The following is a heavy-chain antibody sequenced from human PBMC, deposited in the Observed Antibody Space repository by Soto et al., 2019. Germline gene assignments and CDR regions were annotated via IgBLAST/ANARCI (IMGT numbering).Heavy chain of an antibody. CDR3: AGSITMVRGVRGDHYYYMDV. J-gene: IGHJ6*03. CDR1: GGSFSGYY. V-gene: IGHV4-34*01. D-gene: IGHD3-10*01. Sequence: QVQLQQWGAGLLKPSETLSLTCAVYGGSFSGYYWSWIRQPPGKGLEWIGEINHSGSTNYNPSLTSRVTISVDTSKNQFSLKLSSVTAADTAVYYCAGSITMVRGVRGDHYYYMDVWGKGTTVTVSS. CDR2: INHSGST.